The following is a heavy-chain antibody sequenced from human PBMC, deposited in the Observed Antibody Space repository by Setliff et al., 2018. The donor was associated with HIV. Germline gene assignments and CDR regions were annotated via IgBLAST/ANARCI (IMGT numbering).Heavy chain of an antibody. CDR1: GDSISGHF. J-gene: IGHJ5*02. CDR3: ARGRSTSTHNWFDP. CDR2: AYYNGQD. Sequence: SETLSLTCTVSGDSISGHFWNWIRQTPDKGLEWIGRAYYNGQDDHNPSLRSRLTISVDTSKNQFSLKLSSVTAADTAVYFCARGRSTSTHNWFDPWGQGTLVTVSS. V-gene: IGHV4-59*11. D-gene: IGHD3-16*01.